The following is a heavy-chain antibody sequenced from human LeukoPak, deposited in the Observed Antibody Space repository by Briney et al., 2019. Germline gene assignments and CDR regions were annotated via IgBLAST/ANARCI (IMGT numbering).Heavy chain of an antibody. J-gene: IGHJ4*02. CDR1: GCTFSTSD. CDR3: VRGGEMGFDY. D-gene: IGHD3-16*01. CDR2: IASVPGYT. Sequence: QPGGSLRLSCAASGCTFSTSDIHWVRQATGRGLEWVSSIASVPGYTYYAGSVKGRFTISRENAKNSCFLQMNSLRAEDTAVYYCVRGGEMGFDYWGQGTLVTVSS. V-gene: IGHV3-13*01.